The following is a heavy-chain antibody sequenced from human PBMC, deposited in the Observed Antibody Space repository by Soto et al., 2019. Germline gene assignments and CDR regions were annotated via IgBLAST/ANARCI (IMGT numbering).Heavy chain of an antibody. D-gene: IGHD2-15*01. V-gene: IGHV3-30-3*01. CDR1: GFTFSSYA. Sequence: PGGSLRLSCAASGFTFSSYAMHWVRQAPGKGLEWVAVISYDGSNKYYADSVRGRFTISRDNSKNTLYLQMNSLRAEDTAVYYCARAGCSGGSCLWFDPWGQGTLVTVSS. CDR2: ISYDGSNK. CDR3: ARAGCSGGSCLWFDP. J-gene: IGHJ5*02.